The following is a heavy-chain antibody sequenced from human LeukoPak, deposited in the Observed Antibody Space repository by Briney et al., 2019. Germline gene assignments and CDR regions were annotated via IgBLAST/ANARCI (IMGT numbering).Heavy chain of an antibody. D-gene: IGHD6-13*01. J-gene: IGHJ4*02. Sequence: PSETLSLTCTVSGGSISSGGYSWSWIRQPPGKGLEWIGYIYQSGNTYYNPSLKSRVTISVDRSKNQFSLNLSSVTAADTAVYYCSRGGIAAAASGIDYWGQGTLVAVSS. CDR3: SRGGIAAAASGIDY. CDR1: GGSISSGGYS. V-gene: IGHV4-30-2*01. CDR2: IYQSGNT.